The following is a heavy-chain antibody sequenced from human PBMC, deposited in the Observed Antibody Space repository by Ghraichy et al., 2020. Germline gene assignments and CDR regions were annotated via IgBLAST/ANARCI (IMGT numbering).Heavy chain of an antibody. CDR1: GYAFTSYG. Sequence: ASVKVSCKASGYAFTSYGINWVRLAPGQGLEWMGWISTHNGDTNFAQRFQGRVTMTTDTSTNVAYIELTSLRSDDTAVYYCARGRTTVTTLRFFDYWGQGTLVIVSS. V-gene: IGHV1-18*04. CDR2: ISTHNGDT. J-gene: IGHJ4*02. D-gene: IGHD4-17*01. CDR3: ARGRTTVTTLRFFDY.